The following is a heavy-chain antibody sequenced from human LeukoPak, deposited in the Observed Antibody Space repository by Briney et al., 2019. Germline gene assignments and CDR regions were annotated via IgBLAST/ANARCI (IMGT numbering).Heavy chain of an antibody. J-gene: IGHJ4*02. V-gene: IGHV4-59*01. CDR3: ARGQRRLQDY. Sequence: SETLSLTCTVSGGSISGNYWTWIRQPPGKGLEWIGYIYYSGSTNYNASLKSRVTISLDTSKSQISLKLSSVTAADTAVYYCARGQRRLQDYWGQGTLVTVSS. CDR2: IYYSGST. CDR1: GGSISGNY.